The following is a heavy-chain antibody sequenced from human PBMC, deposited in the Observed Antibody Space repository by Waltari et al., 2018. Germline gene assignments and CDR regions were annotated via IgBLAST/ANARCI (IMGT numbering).Heavy chain of an antibody. V-gene: IGHV4-59*11. CDR3: ATFFYGDYSREGWFDP. CDR2: IYYSGST. D-gene: IGHD4-17*01. J-gene: IGHJ5*02. Sequence: QVQLQESGPGLVKPSETLSLTCTVSGGSISSHYWTCIRQPPGKGLEWIGYIYYSGSTNYNPSLKSRVTISVDTSKNQFSLKLSSVTAADTAVYYCATFFYGDYSREGWFDPWGQGTLVTVSS. CDR1: GGSISSHY.